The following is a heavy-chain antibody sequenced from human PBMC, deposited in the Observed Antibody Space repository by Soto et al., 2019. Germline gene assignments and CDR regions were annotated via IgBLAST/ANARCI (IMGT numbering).Heavy chain of an antibody. CDR2: IIPIFGTA. Sequence: QVQLVQSGAEVKKPGSSVKVSCKASGGTFSSYAISWVRQAPGQGLEWMGGIIPIFGTANYAQKFQGRVTSNADESTSTADMELSSLRSEDTAVYYCARGGLGSYPGLSAPYYYCGLDVWGQGTTVTVSS. CDR1: GGTFSSYA. D-gene: IGHD1-26*01. J-gene: IGHJ6*02. V-gene: IGHV1-69*12. CDR3: ARGGLGSYPGLSAPYYYCGLDV.